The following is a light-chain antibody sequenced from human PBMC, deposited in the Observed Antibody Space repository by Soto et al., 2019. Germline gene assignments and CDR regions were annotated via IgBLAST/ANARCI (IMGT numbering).Light chain of an antibody. J-gene: IGLJ2*01. CDR2: GNN. V-gene: IGLV1-40*01. CDR3: QSYDSSLSGVV. Sequence: QPVLTQPPSVSGAPGQRVTISCAGTSSNIGSRYDVHWYQQLPGTAPKLVIYGNNIRPTGVPDRFSGSKSGTSASLAITGLQAEDEADYYCQSYDSSLSGVVFGGGTKVTVL. CDR1: SSNIGSRYD.